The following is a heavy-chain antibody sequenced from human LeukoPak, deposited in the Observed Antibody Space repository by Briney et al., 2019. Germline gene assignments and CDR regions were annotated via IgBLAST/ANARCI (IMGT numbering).Heavy chain of an antibody. CDR1: GGSFSGFC. Sequence: SETLSLTCGFYGGSFSGFCWRCLRQPPGKGLEWIGSIYYSGSTYYNPSLKSRVTISVDTSKNQFSLKLSSVTAADTAVYYCARVEKEQPPDYWGQGTLVTVSS. D-gene: IGHD6-13*01. CDR3: ARVEKEQPPDY. V-gene: IGHV4-34*01. CDR2: IYYSGST. J-gene: IGHJ4*02.